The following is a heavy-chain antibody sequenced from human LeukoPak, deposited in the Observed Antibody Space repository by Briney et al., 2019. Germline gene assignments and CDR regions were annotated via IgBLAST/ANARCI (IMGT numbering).Heavy chain of an antibody. D-gene: IGHD3-10*01. V-gene: IGHV4-59*08. CDR1: GGSTSSYY. J-gene: IGHJ3*02. CDR2: IYYSGST. CDR3: ARHAPFPYGSGRFGAFDI. Sequence: PSETLSLTCTVSGGSTSSYYWSWIRQPPGKGLEWIGYIYYSGSTNYNPSLKSRVTISVDTSKNQFSLKLSSVTAADTAVYYCARHAPFPYGSGRFGAFDIWGQGTMVTVSS.